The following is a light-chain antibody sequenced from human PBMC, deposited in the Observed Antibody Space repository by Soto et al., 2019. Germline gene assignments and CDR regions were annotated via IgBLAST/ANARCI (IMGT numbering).Light chain of an antibody. J-gene: IGLJ2*01. Sequence: QLALTQSPSASASLGASVKLTCTLSSGHSIYAIAWHQQQPEKGPRYLMKLNSDGSHSKGDGIPDRFSGSSSGAERYLTISSLQSEDEADYYCQTWGTGIVVFGGGTKLTVL. CDR3: QTWGTGIVV. V-gene: IGLV4-69*01. CDR2: LNSDGSH. CDR1: SGHSIYA.